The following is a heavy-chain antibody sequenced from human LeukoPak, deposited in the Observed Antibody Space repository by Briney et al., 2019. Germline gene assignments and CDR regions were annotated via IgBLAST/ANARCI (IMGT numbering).Heavy chain of an antibody. CDR1: GGSFSGYY. J-gene: IGHJ4*02. D-gene: IGHD3-9*01. V-gene: IGHV4-59*08. CDR2: IYYSGST. CDR3: ARHIYDILTGYTAFDY. Sequence: PSETLSLTCAVYGGSFSGYYWSWIRQPPGKGLEWIGYIYYSGSTNYNPSLKSRVTTSVDTSKNQFSLKLSSVTAADTAVYYCARHIYDILTGYTAFDYWGQGTLVTVSS.